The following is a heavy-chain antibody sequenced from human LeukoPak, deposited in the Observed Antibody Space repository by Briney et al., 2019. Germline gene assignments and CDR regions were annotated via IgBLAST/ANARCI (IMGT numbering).Heavy chain of an antibody. V-gene: IGHV4-4*02. Sequence: SETLSLTCAVSGGSISSSNWWSWVRQPPGKGLEWIGEIYHSGSTNYNPSLKSRVTISVDKSRDQFSLKLSSVTAADTAVYYCARRGRYSGYIYWGQGTLVTVSS. CDR1: GGSISSSNW. D-gene: IGHD5-12*01. J-gene: IGHJ4*02. CDR2: IYHSGST. CDR3: ARRGRYSGYIY.